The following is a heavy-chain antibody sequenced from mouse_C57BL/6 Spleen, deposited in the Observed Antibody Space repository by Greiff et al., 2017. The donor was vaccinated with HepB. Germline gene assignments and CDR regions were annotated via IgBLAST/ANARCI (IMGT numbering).Heavy chain of an antibody. J-gene: IGHJ1*03. CDR3: ARDDGYYRYFDV. CDR2: ISYSGST. Sequence: EVKLQESGPGMVKPSQSLSLTCTVTGYSITSGYDWHWIRHFPGNKLEWMGYISYSGSTNYNPYLKSRISITHDTSKNHFFLKLNSVTTEDTATYYCARDDGYYRYFDVWGTGTTVTVSS. D-gene: IGHD2-3*01. CDR1: GYSITSGYD. V-gene: IGHV3-1*01.